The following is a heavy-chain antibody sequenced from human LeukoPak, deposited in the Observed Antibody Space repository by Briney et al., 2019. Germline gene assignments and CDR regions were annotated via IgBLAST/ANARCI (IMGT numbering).Heavy chain of an antibody. Sequence: GGSLRLSCAASGFTFSGSAMHWVRQASGKGLEWVGRIRSKANSYATAYAASVKGRFTISRDDSKNTAYLQMNSLKTEDTAVYYCARAVYGGNFPGYWGQGTLVTVSS. CDR3: ARAVYGGNFPGY. J-gene: IGHJ4*02. D-gene: IGHD4-23*01. CDR2: IRSKANSYAT. CDR1: GFTFSGSA. V-gene: IGHV3-73*01.